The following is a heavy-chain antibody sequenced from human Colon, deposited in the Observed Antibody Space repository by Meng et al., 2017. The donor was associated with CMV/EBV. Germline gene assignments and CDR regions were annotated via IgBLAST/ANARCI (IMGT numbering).Heavy chain of an antibody. CDR3: AKNLNYYFYYGMDV. CDR2: INNDGSTT. Sequence: GGSLRLSCAASGFTFSNYWMHWVREAPGKGLVWVSHINNDGSTTDYADSVKGRFSISRDNTKNTLYLQMNNLRAEDTAVYYCAKNLNYYFYYGMDVWGQGTTVTVSS. CDR1: GFTFSNYW. J-gene: IGHJ6*02. V-gene: IGHV3-74*01.